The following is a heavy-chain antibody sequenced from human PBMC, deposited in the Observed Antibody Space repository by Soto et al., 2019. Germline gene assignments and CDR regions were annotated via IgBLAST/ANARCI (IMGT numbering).Heavy chain of an antibody. V-gene: IGHV1-18*01. CDR2: ISAYNGNT. CDR1: GYTFTSYG. J-gene: IGHJ4*02. CDR3: ARAGEAYCGGDCYPVDY. D-gene: IGHD2-21*02. Sequence: ASVKVSCKASGYTFTSYGISWVRQAPGQGLEWMGWISAYNGNTNYAQKLQGRVTMTTDTSTSTAYMELRSLRSDDTAVYYCARAGEAYCGGDCYPVDYWGQGTLVTVSS.